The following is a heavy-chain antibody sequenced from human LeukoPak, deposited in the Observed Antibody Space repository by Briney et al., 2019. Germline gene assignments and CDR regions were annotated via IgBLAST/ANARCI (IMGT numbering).Heavy chain of an antibody. CDR3: ATLTTVVTAYYFDY. J-gene: IGHJ4*02. V-gene: IGHV4-34*01. CDR2: IHHSGST. CDR1: GGSFSGYY. Sequence: PSETLSLTCAVYGGSFSGYYWSWIRQPPGKGLEWIANIHHSGSTYYNPSLKSRVTISVDTSKNQLSLKLSSVTAADTAVYYCATLTTVVTAYYFDYWGQGTLVTVSS. D-gene: IGHD4-23*01.